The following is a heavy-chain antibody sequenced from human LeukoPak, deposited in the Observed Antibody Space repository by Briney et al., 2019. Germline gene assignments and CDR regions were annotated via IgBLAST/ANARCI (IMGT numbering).Heavy chain of an antibody. CDR2: IYPGDSET. CDR3: ARHDYYDSSGYYLPWNAFDI. J-gene: IGHJ3*02. Sequence: GESLKISCKGSGYSYTTCWIAWVRQMPGKGLEWMGIIYPGDSETRHSPSFQGQVTISADKSISTAYLQWSSLKASDTAMYYCARHDYYDSSGYYLPWNAFDIWGQGTMVTVSS. V-gene: IGHV5-51*01. D-gene: IGHD3-22*01. CDR1: GYSYTTCW.